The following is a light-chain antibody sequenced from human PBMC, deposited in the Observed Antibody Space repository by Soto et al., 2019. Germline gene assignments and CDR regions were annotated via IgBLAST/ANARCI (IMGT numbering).Light chain of an antibody. V-gene: IGKV1-5*03. CDR2: KAS. CDR3: QQYNSFAST. Sequence: DIQMTQSPSTLSASVGDRVTITCRASQPISSFLAWYQQRPGKAPQLLIYKASGLADGVPSRFSGSGSGTEFTLTISSLQPEDFATYHCQQYNSFASTFGGGTKVDIK. J-gene: IGKJ4*01. CDR1: QPISSF.